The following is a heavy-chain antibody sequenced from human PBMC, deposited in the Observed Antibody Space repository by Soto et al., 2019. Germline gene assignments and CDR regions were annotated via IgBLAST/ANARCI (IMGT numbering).Heavy chain of an antibody. Sequence: EVQLLESGGGLVQPGGSLRLSCAASGFTFSSYAMSWVRQAPGKGLEWVSAISGSGGSTYYADSVKGRFTISRDNSKNTLYLQMESLGAEDTAVYYCANLLDFWGGYHMRGGGGGYWGQGTLVTVSS. V-gene: IGHV3-23*01. CDR1: GFTFSSYA. D-gene: IGHD3-3*01. CDR3: ANLLDFWGGYHMRGGGGGY. CDR2: ISGSGGST. J-gene: IGHJ4*02.